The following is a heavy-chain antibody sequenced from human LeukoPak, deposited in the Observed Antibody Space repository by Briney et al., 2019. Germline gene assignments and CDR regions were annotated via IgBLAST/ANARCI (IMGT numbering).Heavy chain of an antibody. Sequence: SETLSLTCTVSGFSISTGYYWGWIRQPPGLGLGWIGSIFHSGVTYYNPSLKSRVTMSVDTSKNQFSLRLSSVTAADTAVYYCARIKNRAVAGTDSDYWGQGTLVTVSS. CDR1: GFSISTGYY. V-gene: IGHV4-38-2*02. D-gene: IGHD6-19*01. CDR3: ARIKNRAVAGTDSDY. J-gene: IGHJ4*02. CDR2: IFHSGVT.